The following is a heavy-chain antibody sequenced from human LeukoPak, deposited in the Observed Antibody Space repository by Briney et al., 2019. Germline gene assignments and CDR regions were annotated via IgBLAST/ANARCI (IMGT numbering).Heavy chain of an antibody. CDR2: ISSSRNLI. J-gene: IGHJ4*01. Sequence: PGGSLRLSCAVSGFTFSSYTMNWVRQAPGKGLEWVSSISSSRNLIYYADSVKGRFTISRDNAKNSLYLQMNSLRAEDTAVYYCARENDYGDYWGQGTLVTVSS. V-gene: IGHV3-21*01. CDR3: ARENDYGDY. CDR1: GFTFSSYT.